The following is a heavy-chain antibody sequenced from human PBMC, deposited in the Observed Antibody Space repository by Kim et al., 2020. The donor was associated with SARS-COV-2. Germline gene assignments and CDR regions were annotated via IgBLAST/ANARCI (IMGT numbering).Heavy chain of an antibody. V-gene: IGHV1-18*01. CDR3: AGSSSGLGYFDD. J-gene: IGHJ4*02. D-gene: IGHD2-2*01. CDR2: ISASSHIT. Sequence: ASVKVSCKASGHSFTTYSFSWVRQVPGQGLEWLGWISASSHITEYAQNFQGRVTITVDTIMSIVYMELRGLRSDDTAVYFCAGSSSGLGYFDDWGQGTLVTISS. CDR1: GHSFTTYS.